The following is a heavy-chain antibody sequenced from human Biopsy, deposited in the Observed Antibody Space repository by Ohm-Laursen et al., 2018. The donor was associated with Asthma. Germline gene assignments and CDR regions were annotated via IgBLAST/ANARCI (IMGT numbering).Heavy chain of an antibody. Sequence: SLRLSCAASGFTFSSYSMNWVRQAPGKGLEWVSYIRSSSSTIYYADSVKGRFTISRDNAKNSLYLQMNSLRAEDTAVYYCASQSSGPDFWSGYYYFDYWGQGTLVNVSS. J-gene: IGHJ4*02. CDR3: ASQSSGPDFWSGYYYFDY. V-gene: IGHV3-48*01. D-gene: IGHD3-3*01. CDR2: IRSSSSTI. CDR1: GFTFSSYS.